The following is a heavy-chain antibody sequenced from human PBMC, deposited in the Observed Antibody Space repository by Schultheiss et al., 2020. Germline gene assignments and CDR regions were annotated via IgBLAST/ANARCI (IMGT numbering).Heavy chain of an antibody. J-gene: IGHJ6*03. CDR1: GGSISSDY. Sequence: SETLSLTCIVSGGSISSDYWSWIRQPPGKGLEWIGYIHYSGSTNYNPSLKSRVTISVDTSNNQFSLKLSSVTAADTAVYYCARVLQYSSSWYKGYYYYMDVWGKGTTVTVS. CDR2: IHYSGST. V-gene: IGHV4-59*01. D-gene: IGHD6-13*01. CDR3: ARVLQYSSSWYKGYYYYMDV.